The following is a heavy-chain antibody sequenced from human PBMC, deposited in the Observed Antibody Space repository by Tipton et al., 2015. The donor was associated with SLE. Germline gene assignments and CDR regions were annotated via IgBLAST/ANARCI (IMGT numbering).Heavy chain of an antibody. D-gene: IGHD3-16*01. CDR1: GYSISSGYY. Sequence: TLSLTCAVSGYSISSGYYWGWIRQPPGKGLEWIGSIYHSGSTSYNPSLKSRVTISVDTSKNQFSLKLSSVTAADTAVYYCARGGGTYWGQGTLVTVSS. CDR3: ARGGGTY. CDR2: IYHSGST. J-gene: IGHJ4*02. V-gene: IGHV4-38-2*01.